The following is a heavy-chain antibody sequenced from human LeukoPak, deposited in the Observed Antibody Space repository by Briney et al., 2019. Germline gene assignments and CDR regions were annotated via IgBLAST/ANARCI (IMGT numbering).Heavy chain of an antibody. V-gene: IGHV3-33*01. Sequence: GRSLRLSCAASGFTFSSYGRHWVRQAPGKGLEWVAVIWYDGSNKYYADSVKGRFTISRDNSKNTLYLQMNSLRAEDTAVYYCARDLGSWGMDYWGQGTLVTVSS. CDR2: IWYDGSNK. CDR1: GFTFSSYG. D-gene: IGHD6-13*01. J-gene: IGHJ4*02. CDR3: ARDLGSWGMDY.